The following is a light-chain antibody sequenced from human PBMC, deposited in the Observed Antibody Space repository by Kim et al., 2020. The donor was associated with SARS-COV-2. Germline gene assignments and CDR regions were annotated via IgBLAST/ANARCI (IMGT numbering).Light chain of an antibody. Sequence: SLSPGERATLSCRASQSVSSYLAWYQQKPGQPPRLLIFDTSNRATGIPARFSGSGSGTDFTLTISSLESEDFAVYYCQQRRSWPLTFGGGTKVEI. CDR2: DTS. CDR3: QQRRSWPLT. J-gene: IGKJ4*01. CDR1: QSVSSY. V-gene: IGKV3-11*01.